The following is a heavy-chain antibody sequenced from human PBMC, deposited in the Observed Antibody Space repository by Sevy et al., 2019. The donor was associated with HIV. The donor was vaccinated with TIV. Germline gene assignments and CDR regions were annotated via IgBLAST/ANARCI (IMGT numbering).Heavy chain of an antibody. Sequence: SETLSLTCTVSGGSISAYYWSWIRQPPGKPLEYIGYIYYTGSTNYSPSLKSRVTISVDTSKNQFSLKLNSVTAADTAVYFCARAPPVRSGDDSLNWFDPWGQGTLVTVSS. J-gene: IGHJ5*02. CDR3: ARAPPVRSGDDSLNWFDP. CDR1: GGSISAYY. V-gene: IGHV4-59*01. D-gene: IGHD5-12*01. CDR2: IYYTGST.